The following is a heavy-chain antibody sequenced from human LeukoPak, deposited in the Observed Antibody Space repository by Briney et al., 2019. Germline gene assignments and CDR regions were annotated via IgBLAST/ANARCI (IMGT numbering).Heavy chain of an antibody. D-gene: IGHD3-10*01. Sequence: GGSLRLSCATSGFSFSSYAMSWVRQAPGKGLEWVSAMSSSDDGRYYAASVRGRFTLSRDNSKNTLYLQMNSLRAEDTAVYYCARGVVGSRTAADYWGQGTLVTVSS. CDR1: GFSFSSYA. J-gene: IGHJ4*02. V-gene: IGHV3-23*01. CDR2: MSSSDDGR. CDR3: ARGVVGSRTAADY.